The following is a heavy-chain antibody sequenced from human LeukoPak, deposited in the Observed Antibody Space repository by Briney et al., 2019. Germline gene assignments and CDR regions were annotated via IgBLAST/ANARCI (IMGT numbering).Heavy chain of an antibody. J-gene: IGHJ4*02. D-gene: IGHD1-26*01. CDR2: MNPNSGNT. Sequence: ASVKVSCKASGYTFTSYDINWVRQATGQGLEWMGWMNPNSGNTGYAQKFQGRVTMTGNTSISTAYMELSSLRSEDTAVYYCARGLFDGSYFPFDYWGQGALVTVSS. V-gene: IGHV1-8*01. CDR1: GYTFTSYD. CDR3: ARGLFDGSYFPFDY.